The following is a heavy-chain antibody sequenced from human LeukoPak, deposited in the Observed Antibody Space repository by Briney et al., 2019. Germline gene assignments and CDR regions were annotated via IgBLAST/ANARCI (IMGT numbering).Heavy chain of an antibody. Sequence: PGGSLRLSCAASGFTFSSYGMHWVRQAPGKGLEWVAVISYDGSNKYYADSVKGRFTISRDNSKSTLYLQMNSLRAEDTAVYYCAKDIGFGEVYYYYGTDVWGQGTTVTVSS. CDR1: GFTFSSYG. J-gene: IGHJ6*02. D-gene: IGHD3-10*01. V-gene: IGHV3-30*18. CDR2: ISYDGSNK. CDR3: AKDIGFGEVYYYYGTDV.